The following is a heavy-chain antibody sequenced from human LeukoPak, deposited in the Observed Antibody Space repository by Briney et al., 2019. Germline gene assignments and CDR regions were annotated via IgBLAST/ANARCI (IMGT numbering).Heavy chain of an antibody. V-gene: IGHV4-59*08. J-gene: IGHJ1*01. Sequence: SETLSLTCTVSGDSVSSYYWNWIRQPPGKGLEWIGYIYYSGSTNYNPSLKSRVTISGDTSKNQFSLRLSSVTAADTAVYYCASSPRGTDYYHHWGQGTLVTVSS. D-gene: IGHD3-10*01. CDR3: ASSPRGTDYYHH. CDR2: IYYSGST. CDR1: GDSVSSYY.